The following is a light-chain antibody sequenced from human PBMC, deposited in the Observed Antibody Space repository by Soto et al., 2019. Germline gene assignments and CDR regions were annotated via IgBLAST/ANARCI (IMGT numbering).Light chain of an antibody. CDR3: QQRSNWQGAT. V-gene: IGKV3-11*01. J-gene: IGKJ4*01. CDR2: DAS. CDR1: QSVSSY. Sequence: EIVVTQSPATLSLSPGERATLSCRASQSVSSYLAWYQQKPGQAPRLLIYDASNRATGIPARFSVSGSGTDFTLTISSLEPEDFAVYYCQQRSNWQGATFGGGTKVDIK.